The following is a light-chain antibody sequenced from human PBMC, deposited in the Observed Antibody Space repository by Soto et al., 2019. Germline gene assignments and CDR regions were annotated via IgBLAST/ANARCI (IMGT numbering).Light chain of an antibody. J-gene: IGKJ4*01. V-gene: IGKV3-11*01. CDR2: DAT. CDR1: QSVGSY. Sequence: EIVLTQSPATLSLSPGERATLSCRASQSVGSYLAWHQQKPGQAPRLLIYDATNRATGIPARFSASGSGTDFTLTISSLEPEDFAVYYCQQGSNWPSLTFGGGTKVEIK. CDR3: QQGSNWPSLT.